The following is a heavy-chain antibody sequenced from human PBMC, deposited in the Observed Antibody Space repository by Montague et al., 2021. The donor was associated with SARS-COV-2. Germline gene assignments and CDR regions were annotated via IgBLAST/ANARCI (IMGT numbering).Heavy chain of an antibody. J-gene: IGHJ2*01. CDR2: IYYSGST. D-gene: IGHD2-21*02. V-gene: IGHV4-31*03. CDR3: ARVHIVVVTAMRYFDL. Sequence: TLSLTYTVSGGSISSGGYYWSWIRQHPGKGLEWIGYIYYSGSTYYNPSPKSRVTISVDTSKNQFSLKLSSVTAADTAVYYCARVHIVVVTAMRYFDLWGRGTLVTVSS. CDR1: GGSISSGGYY.